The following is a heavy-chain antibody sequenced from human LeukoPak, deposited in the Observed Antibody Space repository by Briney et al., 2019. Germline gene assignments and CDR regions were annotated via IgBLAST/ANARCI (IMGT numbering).Heavy chain of an antibody. V-gene: IGHV3-48*03. CDR3: ARDGSFTSGSFFDS. Sequence: GGSLRLSCAASGFTFSSYEMNWVRQGPGEGPEWVSYISSSGDTVFYGYSPNGRFTISRDNAKNSLYLQINNLRAEDTSVYYCARDGSFTSGSFFDSWGQGTLVTVSS. J-gene: IGHJ4*02. CDR1: GFTFSSYE. D-gene: IGHD1-26*01. CDR2: ISSSGDTV.